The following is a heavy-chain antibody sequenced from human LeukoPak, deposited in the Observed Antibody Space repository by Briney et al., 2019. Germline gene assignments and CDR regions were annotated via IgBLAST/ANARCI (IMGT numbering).Heavy chain of an antibody. J-gene: IGHJ4*02. CDR3: ARDVTVVVITSSTLNY. CDR1: GFTFSSYA. V-gene: IGHV3-30-3*01. D-gene: IGHD3-22*01. CDR2: ISFDGSNK. Sequence: PGGSLRLSCAASGFTFSSYAMSWARQAPGKGLEWVAIISFDGSNKYYADSVKGRFTISRDNSKNTLYLQMNSLRGEDTAVYYCARDVTVVVITSSTLNYWGQGTLVTVSS.